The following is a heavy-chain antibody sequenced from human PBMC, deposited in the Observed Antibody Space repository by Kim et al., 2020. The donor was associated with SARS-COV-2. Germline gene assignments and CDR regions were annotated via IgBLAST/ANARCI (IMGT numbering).Heavy chain of an antibody. CDR1: GFTFSDYY. J-gene: IGHJ4*01. CDR3: ARDDRSGSHSRYNCDY. V-gene: IGHV3-11*01. Sequence: GGSLRLSCAASGFTFSDYYMHWIRQAPGKGLEWVSFISNTGIISKYADSVQGRFTISRDNAKNSLFLQVNSLRAEDTAVYCCARDDRSGSHSRYNCDY. D-gene: IGHD6-25*01. CDR2: ISNTGIIS.